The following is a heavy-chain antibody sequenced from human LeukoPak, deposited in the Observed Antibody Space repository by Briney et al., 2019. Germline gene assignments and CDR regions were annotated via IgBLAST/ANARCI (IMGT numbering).Heavy chain of an antibody. Sequence: GGSLKLSCAASGFTFSGSAMPWVRQASGKGLEWVGRIRSKANSYATAYAASVKGRFTISRDDSKNTAYLQMNSLKTEDTAVYYCTSLITMVRGETDYWGQGTLVTVSS. J-gene: IGHJ4*02. CDR2: IRSKANSYAT. D-gene: IGHD3-10*01. CDR3: TSLITMVRGETDY. CDR1: GFTFSGSA. V-gene: IGHV3-73*01.